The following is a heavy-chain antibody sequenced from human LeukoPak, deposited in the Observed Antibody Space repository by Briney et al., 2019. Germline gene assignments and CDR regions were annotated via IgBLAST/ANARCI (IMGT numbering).Heavy chain of an antibody. D-gene: IGHD3-10*01. CDR3: ARTARSGSYPKRARDAFDI. CDR2: INHSGST. CDR1: GGSFSGYY. Sequence: SETLSLTCAVYGGSFSGYYWSWIRQPPGKGLEWIGEINHSGSTNHNPSLKSRVTISVDTSKNQFSLKLSSVTAADTAVYYCARTARSGSYPKRARDAFDIWGKGTMVTVSS. J-gene: IGHJ3*02. V-gene: IGHV4-34*01.